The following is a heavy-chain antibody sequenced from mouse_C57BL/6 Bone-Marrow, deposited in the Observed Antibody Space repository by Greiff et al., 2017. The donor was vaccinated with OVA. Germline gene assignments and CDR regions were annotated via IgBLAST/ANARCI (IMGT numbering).Heavy chain of an antibody. CDR2: ILPGSGST. J-gene: IGHJ4*01. CDR3: ARRGYYYGSSYLYYAMDY. Sequence: QVQLQQSGAELMKPGASVKLSCKATGYTFTGYWIEWVKQRPGHGLEWIGEILPGSGSTNYNEKFKGKATFTADTSSNTAYMQLSSLTTEDSAIYYCARRGYYYGSSYLYYAMDYWGQGTSVTVSS. D-gene: IGHD1-1*01. CDR1: GYTFTGYW. V-gene: IGHV1-9*01.